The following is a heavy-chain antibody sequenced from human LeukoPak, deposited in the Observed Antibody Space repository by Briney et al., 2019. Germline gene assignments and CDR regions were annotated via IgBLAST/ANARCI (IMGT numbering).Heavy chain of an antibody. CDR2: IYTGGST. CDR3: TTTGGSYGAYYMDV. V-gene: IGHV3-53*01. J-gene: IGHJ6*03. Sequence: PGGSLRLSCAASGVTDISNYMTWVRQAPGKGLEWVSVIYTGGSTYYADSVKGRFTISRDNSKNTLHLQMNSLRAEDTAVYYCTTTGGSYGAYYMDVWGKGTTVTVSS. CDR1: GVTDISNY. D-gene: IGHD1-26*01.